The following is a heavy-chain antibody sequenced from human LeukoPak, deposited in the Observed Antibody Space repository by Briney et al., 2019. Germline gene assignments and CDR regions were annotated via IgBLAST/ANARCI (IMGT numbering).Heavy chain of an antibody. J-gene: IGHJ3*02. Sequence: ASVKVSCKASGYTFTGYYMHWVRQAPGQGLEWMGWINTNTGNPTYAQGFTGRFVFSLDTSVSTAYLQISSLKAEDTAVYYCARGNPDAFDIWGQGTMVTVSS. V-gene: IGHV7-4-1*02. CDR2: INTNTGNP. CDR1: GYTFTGYY. CDR3: ARGNPDAFDI.